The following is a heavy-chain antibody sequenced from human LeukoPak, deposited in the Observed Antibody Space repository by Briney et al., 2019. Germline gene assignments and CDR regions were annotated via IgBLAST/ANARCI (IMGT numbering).Heavy chain of an antibody. CDR1: GYTFTNYY. CDR3: ARGEGDSSGYYAYYFDY. D-gene: IGHD3-22*01. V-gene: IGHV1-46*01. J-gene: IGHJ4*02. Sequence: ASVKVSCKASGYTFTNYYIHWVRQAPGQGLEWMGLINPSGGSTNYAQKFQGRVTMTRDTSTSTVYMELSRLRSDDTAVYYCARGEGDSSGYYAYYFDYWGQGTLVTVSS. CDR2: INPSGGST.